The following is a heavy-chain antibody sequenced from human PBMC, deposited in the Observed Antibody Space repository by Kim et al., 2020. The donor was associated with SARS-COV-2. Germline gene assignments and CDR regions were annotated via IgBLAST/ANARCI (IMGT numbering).Heavy chain of an antibody. V-gene: IGHV1-69*13. D-gene: IGHD3-22*01. J-gene: IGHJ6*02. CDR2: IIPIFGTA. CDR3: ARGSNYHDSSGYPLWYYYGMDV. CDR1: GGTFSSYA. Sequence: SVKVSCKASGGTFSSYAISWVRQAPGQGLEWMGGIIPIFGTANYAQKFQGRVTITADESTSTAYMELSSLRSEDTAVYYCARGSNYHDSSGYPLWYYYGMDVWGQGTTVTVSS.